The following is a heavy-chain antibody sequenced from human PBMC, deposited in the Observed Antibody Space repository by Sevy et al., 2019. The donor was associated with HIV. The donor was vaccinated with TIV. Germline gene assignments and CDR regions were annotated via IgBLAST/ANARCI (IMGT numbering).Heavy chain of an antibody. D-gene: IGHD1-26*01. CDR2: IIPIFGTA. CDR1: GGTFSSYA. Sequence: ASVKVSCKASGGTFSSYAISWVRQAPGQELEWMGGIIPIFGTANYAQKFQGRVTITADESTSTAYMELSSLRSEDTAVYYCARDRAEGGSYGYWGQGTLVTVSS. CDR3: ARDRAEGGSYGY. V-gene: IGHV1-69*13. J-gene: IGHJ4*02.